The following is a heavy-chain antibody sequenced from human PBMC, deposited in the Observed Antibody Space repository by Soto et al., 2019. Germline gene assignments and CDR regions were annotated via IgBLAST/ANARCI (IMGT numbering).Heavy chain of an antibody. V-gene: IGHV3-9*01. J-gene: IGHJ5*02. D-gene: IGHD4-17*01. CDR2: ISWNSGSI. CDR1: GFTFDDYA. Sequence: GGSLRLSCAASGFTFDDYAMHWVRQAPGKGLEWVSGISWNSGSIGYADSVKGRFTISRDNAKNSLYLQMNSLRAEDTALYYCAKDIVRGDYGLPWFDPWGQGTLVTVSS. CDR3: AKDIVRGDYGLPWFDP.